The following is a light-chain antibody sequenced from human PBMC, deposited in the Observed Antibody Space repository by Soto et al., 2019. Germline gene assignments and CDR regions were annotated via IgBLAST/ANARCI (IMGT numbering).Light chain of an antibody. CDR1: QTISLY. CDR3: QQSYNTPRT. J-gene: IGKJ1*01. Sequence: DIQMTQSPSSLSASVGDRVAITCRTSQTISLYLNWYQQKPGKAPKLLIYAASSLQSGVPSRFSGSGSGTDFTLTISSLQPEDFATYYCQQSYNTPRTFGQGTKVEIK. CDR2: AAS. V-gene: IGKV1-39*01.